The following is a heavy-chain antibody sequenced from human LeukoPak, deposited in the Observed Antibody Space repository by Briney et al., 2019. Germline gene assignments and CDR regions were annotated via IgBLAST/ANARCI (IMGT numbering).Heavy chain of an antibody. CDR2: ISGSGGST. V-gene: IGHV3-23*01. Sequence: GGSLRLSCAASGFTFSSYAMSWVRQAPGKGLEWVSAISGSGGSTYYADSVKGRFTISRDNAKSSLYLQMNSLRNEDMAFYFCAKGYTFHGVAHDSGYFDYWGQGTLVTVSS. CDR1: GFTFSSYA. J-gene: IGHJ4*02. D-gene: IGHD3-3*01. CDR3: AKGYTFHGVAHDSGYFDY.